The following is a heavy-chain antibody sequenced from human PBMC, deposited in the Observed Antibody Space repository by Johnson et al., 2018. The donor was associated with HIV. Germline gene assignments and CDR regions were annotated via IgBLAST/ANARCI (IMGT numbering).Heavy chain of an antibody. D-gene: IGHD5-12*01. CDR2: ISYDGSNK. V-gene: IGHV3-30-3*01. J-gene: IGHJ3*02. CDR3: AKGGRGYSGYEGGDI. CDR1: GFTFSGSA. Sequence: QVQLVESGGGVVQPGRSLRLSCAASGFTFSGSAMHWVRQASGKGLEWVAVISYDGSNKYYADSVKGRFPISRDNSKNTLYLQMNSLRAEATAVYYCAKGGRGYSGYEGGDIWGQGTMVTVSS.